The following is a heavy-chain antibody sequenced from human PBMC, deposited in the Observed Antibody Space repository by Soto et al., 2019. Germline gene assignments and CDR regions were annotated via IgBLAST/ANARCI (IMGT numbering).Heavy chain of an antibody. CDR2: INCFNGKK. J-gene: IGHJ4*02. Sequence: QIQLVQSGGVLKRPGASVKVSCEASGYTFTSFGISWVRQAPGQGLEWMGWINCFNGKKKYAQNFQGRVTMTTDTSTNRVYRELRSLRYYDTAVYYCARDDEFWRGHLIHWGQGTLLTVSS. CDR3: ARDDEFWRGHLIH. V-gene: IGHV1-18*01. CDR1: GYTFTSFG. D-gene: IGHD3-3*01.